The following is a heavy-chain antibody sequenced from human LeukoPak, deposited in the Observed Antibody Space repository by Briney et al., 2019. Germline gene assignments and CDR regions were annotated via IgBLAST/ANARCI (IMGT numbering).Heavy chain of an antibody. J-gene: IGHJ4*02. Sequence: SETLSLTCTVSGGSLSSYYWSWIRQPPGKGREWSGDINHSGSTNYNPSLKSRVTISVDTSKNQFSLKLSSVTAADTAVYYCARVSGPWFGEPPKIRYYFDYWGQGTLVTVSS. CDR3: ARVSGPWFGEPPKIRYYFDY. CDR1: GGSLSSYY. D-gene: IGHD3-10*01. V-gene: IGHV4-34*01. CDR2: INHSGST.